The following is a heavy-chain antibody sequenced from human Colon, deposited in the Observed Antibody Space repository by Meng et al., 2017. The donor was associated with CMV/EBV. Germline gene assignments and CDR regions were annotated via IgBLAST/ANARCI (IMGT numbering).Heavy chain of an antibody. CDR1: GDSVSSNTAA. D-gene: IGHD1-26*01. Sequence: SQTLSLTRGISGDSVSSNTAAWNWIRQSPSRGLEWLGRTFYRSKWYNDYGPSVKGRVTINPDTSKNQFSLHLNSVTPEDTAVYYCARDLSGTYFHWGQGTLVTVSS. CDR3: ARDLSGTYFH. V-gene: IGHV6-1*01. J-gene: IGHJ1*01. CDR2: TFYRSKWYN.